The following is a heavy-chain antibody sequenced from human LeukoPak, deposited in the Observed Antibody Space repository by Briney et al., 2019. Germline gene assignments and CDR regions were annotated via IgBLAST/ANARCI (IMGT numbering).Heavy chain of an antibody. CDR3: ARGLLPRITIWFGELFDFRNYYYYYMDV. CDR1: GYTFTGYY. V-gene: IGHV1-2*02. J-gene: IGHJ6*03. D-gene: IGHD3-10*01. Sequence: ASVKVSCKASGYTFTGYYMHWVRQAPGQGLEWMGWINPNSGGTNYAQKFQGRVTMTRDTSISTAYMELSRLRSEDTAVYYCARGLLPRITIWFGELFDFRNYYYYYMDVWGKGATVTISS. CDR2: INPNSGGT.